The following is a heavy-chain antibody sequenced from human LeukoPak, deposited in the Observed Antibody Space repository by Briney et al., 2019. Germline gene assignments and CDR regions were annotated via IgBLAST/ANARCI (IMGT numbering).Heavy chain of an antibody. Sequence: PGGSLRLSCAASGFTFSSDAMSWVRQAPGKGLEWVSVIYSGGTPYYADSVKGRFTISRDNSKNTLHLQMNSLRAEDTAVYYCARGARVYGSGSYFDYWGQGTLVTVSS. J-gene: IGHJ4*02. CDR1: GFTFSSDA. D-gene: IGHD3-10*01. CDR2: IYSGGTP. V-gene: IGHV3-53*01. CDR3: ARGARVYGSGSYFDY.